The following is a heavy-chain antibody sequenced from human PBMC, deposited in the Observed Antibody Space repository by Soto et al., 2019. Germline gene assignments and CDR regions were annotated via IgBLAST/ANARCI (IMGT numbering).Heavy chain of an antibody. Sequence: QVQLQESGPGLVKPSQTLSLTCIVSGGSISSGGYYWGWIRQHPGKGLEWIGDIYYSGSTYYNPSLKSRVTISVDTSKNQFSLKLSSVTAADTAVYYCARLGDPISGEWFDPWGQGTLVTVSS. V-gene: IGHV4-31*03. J-gene: IGHJ5*02. CDR1: GGSISSGGYY. CDR3: ARLGDPISGEWFDP. CDR2: IYYSGST. D-gene: IGHD2-21*02.